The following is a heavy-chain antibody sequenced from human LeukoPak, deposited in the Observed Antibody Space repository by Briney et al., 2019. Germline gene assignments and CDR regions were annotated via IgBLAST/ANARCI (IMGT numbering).Heavy chain of an antibody. J-gene: IGHJ4*02. CDR2: IYYSGST. CDR3: ARVLLWFGELFPFDY. V-gene: IGHV4-39*01. Sequence: SETLSLTCTVSGGSISSSSYYWGWIRQSPGKGLEWIGSIYYSGSTYYNPSLKSRFTISVDTSKNQFSLKLSSVTAADTAVYYCARVLLWFGELFPFDYWGQGTLVTVSS. CDR1: GGSISSSSYY. D-gene: IGHD3-10*01.